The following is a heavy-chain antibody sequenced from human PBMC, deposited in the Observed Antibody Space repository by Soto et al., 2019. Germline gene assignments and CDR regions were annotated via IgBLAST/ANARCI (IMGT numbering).Heavy chain of an antibody. J-gene: IGHJ5*02. Sequence: KPXETLSLTGAVYGGSFSGYYWSWIRQPPGKGLEWIGEINHSGSTNYNPSLKSRVTISVDTSKNQFSLKLSSVTAADTAVYYCASRRGYSYGAFRFDPWGQGTLVTVSS. D-gene: IGHD5-18*01. CDR2: INHSGST. V-gene: IGHV4-34*01. CDR1: GGSFSGYY. CDR3: ASRRGYSYGAFRFDP.